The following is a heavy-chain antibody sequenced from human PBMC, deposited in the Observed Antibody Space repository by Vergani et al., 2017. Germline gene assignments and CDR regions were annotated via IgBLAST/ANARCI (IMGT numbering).Heavy chain of an antibody. CDR3: AREGTNGTTLSQSFDY. D-gene: IGHD1-1*01. J-gene: IGHJ4*02. V-gene: IGHV1-69*06. CDR1: GGTFSSYV. Sequence: QVQLVQSGAEVKKPGSSVKVSCKASGGTFSSYVISWVRQAPGKGLEWMGGIIPIFGTANYAQKFQGRVTITADNSTSTAYMELSSLRSEDTAVYYCAREGTNGTTLSQSFDYWGQGTLVTVSS. CDR2: IIPIFGTA.